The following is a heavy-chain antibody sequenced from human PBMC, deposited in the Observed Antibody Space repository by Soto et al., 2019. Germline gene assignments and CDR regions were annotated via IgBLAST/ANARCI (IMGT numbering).Heavy chain of an antibody. CDR2: ISGSGGST. Sequence: GGSLRLSCAASGLTSSTYAMSWLRQAPGKGLEWVSAISGSGGSTYYADSVKGRFTISRDNSKNTLYLQMNSLRAEDAAVYYCAKDWACYDFWSGYSIYSSYFDYWGQGTLVTVSS. CDR1: GLTSSTYA. D-gene: IGHD3-3*01. V-gene: IGHV3-23*01. J-gene: IGHJ4*02. CDR3: AKDWACYDFWSGYSIYSSYFDY.